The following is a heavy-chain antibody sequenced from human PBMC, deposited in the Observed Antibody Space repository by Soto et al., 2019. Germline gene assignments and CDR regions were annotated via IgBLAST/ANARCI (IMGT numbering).Heavy chain of an antibody. D-gene: IGHD3-22*01. Sequence: GGSLRLSCAASGFTFSSYAMHWVRQAPGKGLEWVAVISYDGSNKYYADTVKGRFTTSRDNSKNTLYLQMNSPRAEDTAVYYCARPWPHDSSGYYFDYWGQGTLVTVSA. J-gene: IGHJ4*02. CDR3: ARPWPHDSSGYYFDY. CDR2: ISYDGSNK. CDR1: GFTFSSYA. V-gene: IGHV3-30*04.